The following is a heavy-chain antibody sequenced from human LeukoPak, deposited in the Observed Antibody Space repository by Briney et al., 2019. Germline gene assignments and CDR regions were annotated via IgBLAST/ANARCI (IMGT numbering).Heavy chain of an antibody. Sequence: GSLRLSCAASGFTFSNCGMHWVRQAPGKGLEWVAVIWYDGSNKYYADSVKGRFTISRDNSKNTLYLQMKSLRAEDTAVYYCAKDRDTAMEIDYWGQGTLVTVSS. CDR1: GFTFSNCG. D-gene: IGHD5-18*01. CDR2: IWYDGSNK. CDR3: AKDRDTAMEIDY. V-gene: IGHV3-33*06. J-gene: IGHJ4*02.